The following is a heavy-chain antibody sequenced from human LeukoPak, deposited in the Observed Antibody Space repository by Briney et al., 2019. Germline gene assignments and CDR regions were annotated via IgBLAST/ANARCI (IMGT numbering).Heavy chain of an antibody. V-gene: IGHV6-1*01. J-gene: IGHJ4*02. CDR2: AYYRSKWYY. CDR1: GDSVSISSAT. CDR3: ARFLGTALDY. Sequence: SQTLSLTCATSGDSVSISSATWNWVRQSPSRGLEWLGRAYYRSKWYYDYAVSVKSRITINPDTSKNQFSLQLNSVTPEDTAVYYCARFLGTALDYWGQGTLVTVSS. D-gene: IGHD2-21*02.